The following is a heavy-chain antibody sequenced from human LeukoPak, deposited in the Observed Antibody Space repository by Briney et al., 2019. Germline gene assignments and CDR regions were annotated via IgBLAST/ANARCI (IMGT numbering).Heavy chain of an antibody. Sequence: GESLKISCKGSRYSFTSYWIGWVRQMPGKGLEWMGIIYPGDSDTRYSPSFQGQVTISADKSISTVYLQWSSLKASDTAIYYCARPADGSSWNYFDYWGQGTLVTVSS. J-gene: IGHJ4*02. V-gene: IGHV5-51*01. CDR3: ARPADGSSWNYFDY. CDR1: RYSFTSYW. D-gene: IGHD6-6*01. CDR2: IYPGDSDT.